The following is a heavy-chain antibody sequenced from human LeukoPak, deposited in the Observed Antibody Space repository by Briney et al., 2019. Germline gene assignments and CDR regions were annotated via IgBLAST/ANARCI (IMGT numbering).Heavy chain of an antibody. CDR1: GGSFSGYY. Sequence: SETLSLTCGVYGGSFSGYYWSWIRQPPGKGLEWVGEINDRGSTNYNPPRKGRFTISIDTSKKQFSLKVSAVTAADTAVYYCARARRDNGYYNIDYWGQGTLVTVSS. J-gene: IGHJ4*02. D-gene: IGHD3-9*01. CDR3: ARARRDNGYYNIDY. V-gene: IGHV4-34*01. CDR2: INDRGST.